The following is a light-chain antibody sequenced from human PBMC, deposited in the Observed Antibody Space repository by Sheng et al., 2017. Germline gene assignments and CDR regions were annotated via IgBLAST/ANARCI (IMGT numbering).Light chain of an antibody. CDR2: AAS. Sequence: DIQMTQSPSSLSASVGDRVTITCRASQNIANYLNCYPHKPGKAPKVLIYAASNLQSGVPSRFSGSGSGTDFTLTISSLQPEDFTTYYCQQSYSTPRITFGQGTRLEIK. CDR3: QQSYSTPRIT. J-gene: IGKJ5*01. V-gene: IGKV1-39*01. CDR1: QNIANY.